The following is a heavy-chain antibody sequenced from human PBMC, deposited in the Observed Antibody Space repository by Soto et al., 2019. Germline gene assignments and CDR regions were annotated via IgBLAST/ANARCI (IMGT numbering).Heavy chain of an antibody. CDR1: GGSISSSSYY. CDR3: ARASRAYYDILTGLNYYYYMDV. Sequence: SETLSLTCTVSGGSISSSSYYWGWIRQPPGKGLEWIGSIYYSGSTYYNPSLKSRVTISVDTSKNQFSLKLSSVTAADTAVYYCARASRAYYDILTGLNYYYYMDVWGKGTTVTVSS. J-gene: IGHJ6*03. D-gene: IGHD3-9*01. CDR2: IYYSGST. V-gene: IGHV4-39*01.